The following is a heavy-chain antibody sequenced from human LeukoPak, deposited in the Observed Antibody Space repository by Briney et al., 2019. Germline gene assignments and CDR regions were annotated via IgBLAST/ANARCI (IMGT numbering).Heavy chain of an antibody. CDR2: IYYSGSS. V-gene: IGHV4-59*01. CDR3: AREVVAVAGSYFDS. J-gene: IGHJ4*02. D-gene: IGHD6-19*01. Sequence: PPETLSLTCTVSGGSISSYYWTWIRQPPGKGLEWIGYIYYSGSSNYNPSLKSRVTISVDTSKNQFSLKLSSVTAADTAVYFCAREVVAVAGSYFDSWGQGTLVTVSS. CDR1: GGSISSYY.